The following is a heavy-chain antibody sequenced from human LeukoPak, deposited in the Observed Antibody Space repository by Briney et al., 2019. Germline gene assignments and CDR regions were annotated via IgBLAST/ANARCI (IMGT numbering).Heavy chain of an antibody. J-gene: IGHJ5*02. Sequence: GRSLRLSCAASGFTFSSYAMHWVRQAPGKGLEWVAVISYDGSNKYYADSVKGRFTIPRDNSKNTLYLQMNSLRAEDTAVYYCARGPARKYSSSSCWFDPWGQGTLVTVSS. CDR1: GFTFSSYA. V-gene: IGHV3-30-3*01. D-gene: IGHD6-6*01. CDR2: ISYDGSNK. CDR3: ARGPARKYSSSSCWFDP.